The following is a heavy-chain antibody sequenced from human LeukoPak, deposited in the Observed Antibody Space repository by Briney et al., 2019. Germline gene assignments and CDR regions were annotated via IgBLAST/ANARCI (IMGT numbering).Heavy chain of an antibody. V-gene: IGHV3-21*01. J-gene: IGHJ5*02. CDR3: ARDQGYPERGFDP. CDR1: GFTFSSYS. D-gene: IGHD5-12*01. Sequence: GGSLRLSCAASGFTFSSYSMNWVRQAPGKGLEWVSSISSSSSYIYYADSVKGRFTISRDNAKNSLYLQMNSLRAEDTAVYYCARDQGYPERGFDPWGQGTLVTVSS. CDR2: ISSSSSYI.